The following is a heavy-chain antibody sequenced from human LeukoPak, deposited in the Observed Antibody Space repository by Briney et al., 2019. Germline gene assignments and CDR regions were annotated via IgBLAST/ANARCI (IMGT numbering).Heavy chain of an antibody. CDR1: GGSFSGHY. CDR3: ARVRELGN. Sequence: SETLSLTCAVYGGSFSGHYWSWIRQPPGKGLEWIGEINHSGSTNYNPSLKSRVTISVDTSKNQFSLKLSSVTAADTAVYYCARVRELGNWGQGTLVTVSS. J-gene: IGHJ4*02. V-gene: IGHV4-34*01. CDR2: INHSGST. D-gene: IGHD1-26*01.